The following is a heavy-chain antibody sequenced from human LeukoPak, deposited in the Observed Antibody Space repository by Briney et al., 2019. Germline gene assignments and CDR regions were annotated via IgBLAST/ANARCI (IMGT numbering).Heavy chain of an antibody. V-gene: IGHV3-23*01. Sequence: GGSLRLSCVASGFTFSSFAINWVRQAPGKGLEWVSGISGSGYTTYYADSVRGRFSISRDNSRNTLSLQMSSLRAEDTAVYYCAKARSLTCGGDCYQIDYWGQGTLVIISS. D-gene: IGHD2-21*02. J-gene: IGHJ4*02. CDR1: GFTFSSFA. CDR2: ISGSGYTT. CDR3: AKARSLTCGGDCYQIDY.